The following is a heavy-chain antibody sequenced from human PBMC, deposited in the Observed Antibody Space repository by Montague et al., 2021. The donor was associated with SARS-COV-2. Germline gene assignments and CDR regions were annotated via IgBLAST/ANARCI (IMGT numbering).Heavy chain of an antibody. Sequence: CAISGDSVSSNTATWNWIRQSPSRGLEWLGRTYYRSKWYHDYAISLKSRITINPDTSKNQFSLTVGSVTAADTAVYYCAGAGGGSSYNYYGLDVWGQGTTVTVSS. CDR1: GDSVSSNTAT. D-gene: IGHD2-15*01. V-gene: IGHV6-1*01. CDR3: AGAGGGSSYNYYGLDV. J-gene: IGHJ6*02. CDR2: TYYRSKWYH.